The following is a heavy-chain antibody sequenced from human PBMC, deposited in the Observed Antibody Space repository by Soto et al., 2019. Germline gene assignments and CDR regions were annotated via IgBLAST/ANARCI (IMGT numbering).Heavy chain of an antibody. D-gene: IGHD3-9*01. CDR1: GFTFGDYA. Sequence: PGGSLRLSCTASGFTFGDYAMSWVRQAPGKGLEWVGFIRSKAYGGTTEYAASVKGRFTISRDDSKSIAYLQMNSLKTEDTAVYYCTRGFDWSSYYYYGMDVWGQGTTVTSP. J-gene: IGHJ6*02. V-gene: IGHV3-49*04. CDR2: IRSKAYGGTT. CDR3: TRGFDWSSYYYYGMDV.